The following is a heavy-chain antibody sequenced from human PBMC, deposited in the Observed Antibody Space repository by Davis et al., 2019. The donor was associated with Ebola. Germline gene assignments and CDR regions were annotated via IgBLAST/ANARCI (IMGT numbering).Heavy chain of an antibody. D-gene: IGHD7-27*01. CDR2: IYYSGST. Sequence: MPSETPSLLCPFSSGPLRSYYLSWIRQPPGKELEWIGYIYYSGSTNYNPSLKSRVTISVDTSKNQFSLKLSSVTAADTAVYYCARLALGYYYGMDVWGQGTTVTVSS. CDR3: ARLALGYYYGMDV. J-gene: IGHJ6*02. CDR1: SGPLRSYY. V-gene: IGHV4-59*08.